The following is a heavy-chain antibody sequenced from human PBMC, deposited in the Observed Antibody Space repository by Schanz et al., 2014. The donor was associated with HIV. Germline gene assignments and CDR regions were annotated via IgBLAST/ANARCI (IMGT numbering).Heavy chain of an antibody. CDR2: INHSGST. J-gene: IGHJ6*02. V-gene: IGHV4-34*01. Sequence: QVQLQQWGAGLLNSSETLSLTCAVYGGSLSDNYWSWIRQPPGKGLEWIGEINHSGSTKYNPSLGSRLTMSLDPFKRQFSLRLPSVTAADTAVYYCASLCSGSNCFYSSYYGMDVWGQGTTVAVSS. D-gene: IGHD2-15*01. CDR3: ASLCSGSNCFYSSYYGMDV. CDR1: GGSLSDNY.